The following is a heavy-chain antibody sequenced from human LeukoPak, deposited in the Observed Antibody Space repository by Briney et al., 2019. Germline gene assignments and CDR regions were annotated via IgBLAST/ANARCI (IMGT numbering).Heavy chain of an antibody. CDR3: ARGGKATVVTM. J-gene: IGHJ4*02. Sequence: SETLYLTCTVSGGSLNSYYWSWMRQPAGKGLEIGRIYSSGSTNYNPSLKSRVSMSVDTSKNQFSLKLTSVTAADTAVYYCARGGKATVVTMWGQGILVTVSS. CDR1: GGSLNSYY. CDR2: IYSSGST. D-gene: IGHD4-23*01. V-gene: IGHV4-4*07.